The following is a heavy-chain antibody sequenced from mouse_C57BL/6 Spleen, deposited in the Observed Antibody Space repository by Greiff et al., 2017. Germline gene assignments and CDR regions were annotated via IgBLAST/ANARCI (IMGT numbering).Heavy chain of an antibody. J-gene: IGHJ4*01. CDR3: ARSRMRYDGSRGAMDY. D-gene: IGHD1-1*01. CDR1: GYTFTSYW. Sequence: QVQLQQSGAELVMPGASVKLSCKASGYTFTSYWMHWVKQRPGQGLEWIGEIDPSDSYTNYNQKFKGKSTLTVDKSPSTAYMQLSSLTSEDSAVYYCARSRMRYDGSRGAMDYWGQGTSVTVSS. CDR2: IDPSDSYT. V-gene: IGHV1-69*01.